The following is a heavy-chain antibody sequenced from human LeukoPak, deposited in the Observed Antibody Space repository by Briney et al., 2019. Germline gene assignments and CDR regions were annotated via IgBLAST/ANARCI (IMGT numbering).Heavy chain of an antibody. CDR1: GFTFSSYA. V-gene: IGHV3-23*01. CDR2: ISGSGGST. Sequence: PGGSLRLSCAASGFTFSSYAMSWVRQAPGKGLEWVSAISGSGGSTYYADSVKGRFTISRDNSKVTLYLQMNSLRAEDTAVYYCAKDSRITMIVVVTRFDYWGQGTLVTVSS. J-gene: IGHJ4*02. CDR3: AKDSRITMIVVVTRFDY. D-gene: IGHD3-22*01.